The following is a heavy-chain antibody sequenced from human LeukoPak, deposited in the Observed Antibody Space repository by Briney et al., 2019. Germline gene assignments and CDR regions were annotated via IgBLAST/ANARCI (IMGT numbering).Heavy chain of an antibody. CDR1: GGSISSGSYY. J-gene: IGHJ3*02. V-gene: IGHV4-61*02. CDR2: IYTSGST. Sequence: SETLSLTCTVSGGSISSGSYYWSWIRQPAGKGLEWIGRIYTSGSTNYNPSLKSRVTISVDTSKNQFSLKLSSVTAADTAVYYCARTEVGANDAFDIWGQGTMVTVSS. CDR3: ARTEVGANDAFDI. D-gene: IGHD1-14*01.